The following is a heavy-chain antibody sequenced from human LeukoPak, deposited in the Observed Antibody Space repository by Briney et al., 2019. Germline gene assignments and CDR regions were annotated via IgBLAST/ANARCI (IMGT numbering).Heavy chain of an antibody. CDR2: IYYTGSA. V-gene: IGHV4-31*03. CDR3: ARAGDKYGSDAFAI. D-gene: IGHD3-10*01. J-gene: IGHJ3*02. Sequence: SETLSLTCSVSGVSIGSGGYYWSWVRQHPGKGLERIGYIYYTGSAYYNPSLKSRITISLDTSKNQFSLKLNSVTAADTAVYYCARAGDKYGSDAFAIWGQGAMVTVSS. CDR1: GVSIGSGGYY.